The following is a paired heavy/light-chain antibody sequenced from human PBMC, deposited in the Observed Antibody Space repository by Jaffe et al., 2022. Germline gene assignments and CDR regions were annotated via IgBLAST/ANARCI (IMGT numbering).Heavy chain of an antibody. V-gene: IGHV7-4-1*02. CDR2: INTNTGNP. Sequence: QVQLVQSGSELKKPGASVKVSCKASGYTFTSYAMNWVRQAPGQGLEWMGWINTNTGNPTYAQGFTGRFVFSLDTSVSTAYLQISSLKAEDTAVYYCARDGLAWGTYYYDSSGERGAFDIWGQGTMVTVSS. CDR3: ARDGLAWGTYYYDSSGERGAFDI. J-gene: IGHJ3*02. CDR1: GYTFTSYA. D-gene: IGHD3-22*01.
Light chain of an antibody. CDR3: QQYYSYPRDT. CDR1: QGISSY. V-gene: IGKV1-8*01. Sequence: AIRMTQSPSSLSASTGDRVTITCRASQGISSYLAWYQQKPGKAPKLLIYAASTLQSGVPSRFSGSGSGTDFTLTISCLQSEDFATYYCQQYYSYPRDTFGQGTKLEIK. J-gene: IGKJ2*01. CDR2: AAS.